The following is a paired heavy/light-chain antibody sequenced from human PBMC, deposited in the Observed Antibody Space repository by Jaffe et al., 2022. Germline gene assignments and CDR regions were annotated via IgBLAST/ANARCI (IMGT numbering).Heavy chain of an antibody. D-gene: IGHD2-21*01. V-gene: IGHV3-23*01. CDR1: GFTFSSYA. J-gene: IGHJ1*01. Sequence: EVQLLESGGGLVKPGESLRLSCAGSGFTFSSYAMTWVRQAPGKGLEWVSSISGSGDGTYYADSVKGRFTVSRDPSKNTVYLQMNSLRVEDTAIYKCTKGGGDMVEYFHHWGQGTQVTVSS. CDR2: ISGSGDGT. CDR3: TKGGGDMVEYFHH.
Light chain of an antibody. CDR1: QSINNY. CDR3: QQRSNWVS. Sequence: EIVLTQSPATLSLSPGDRATLSCRASQSINNYLAWYQQKPGQPPRLLIYDASNRATGVPARFSGSGSGTDFTLTISSLDPEDFAVYFCQQRSNWVSFGGGTKVEIK. V-gene: IGKV3-11*01. CDR2: DAS. J-gene: IGKJ4*01.